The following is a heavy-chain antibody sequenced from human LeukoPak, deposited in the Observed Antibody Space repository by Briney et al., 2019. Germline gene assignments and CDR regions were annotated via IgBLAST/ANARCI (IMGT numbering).Heavy chain of an antibody. CDR3: AKSTRAVMAMMDV. CDR1: GFTFSNYS. D-gene: IGHD3-16*01. V-gene: IGHV3-21*01. CDR2: ISSRSSYI. Sequence: GGSLRLSCAASGFTFSNYSMNWVRQAPGKGLEWVSSISSRSSYIYHADSVKGRFTISRDNAKNSLFLQMNSLRAEDTAVYFCAKSTRAVMAMMDVWGKGTTVTVSS. J-gene: IGHJ6*04.